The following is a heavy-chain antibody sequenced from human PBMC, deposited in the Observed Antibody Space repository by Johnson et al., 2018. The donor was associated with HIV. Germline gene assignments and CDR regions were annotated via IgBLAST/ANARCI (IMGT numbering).Heavy chain of an antibody. D-gene: IGHD1-26*01. Sequence: VQLVESGGGLVQPGGSLRLSCAASGFTFSSYWMHWVRQAPGKGLVWVSRIHNDGSSTTYADSVKGRFTISRDNAKNSFYLQMNSLTVGDTALYYCARDVYSGSFDSAFDIWGQGTMVTVSS. J-gene: IGHJ3*02. CDR3: ARDVYSGSFDSAFDI. V-gene: IGHV3-74*01. CDR1: GFTFSSYW. CDR2: IHNDGSST.